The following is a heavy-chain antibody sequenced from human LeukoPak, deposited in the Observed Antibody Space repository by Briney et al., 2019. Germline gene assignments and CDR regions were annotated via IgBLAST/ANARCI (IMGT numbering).Heavy chain of an antibody. CDR1: GYTFTSYG. J-gene: IGHJ3*02. D-gene: IGHD2-15*01. Sequence: ASVKVSCKASGYTFTSYGISWVRQAPGQGLEWMGWISAYNGNTNYAQKLQGRVTMTTDTSTSTAYMELRGLRSDDTAVYYCARDIVVVVAATRRAFDIWGQGTMVTVSS. CDR3: ARDIVVVVAATRRAFDI. CDR2: ISAYNGNT. V-gene: IGHV1-18*01.